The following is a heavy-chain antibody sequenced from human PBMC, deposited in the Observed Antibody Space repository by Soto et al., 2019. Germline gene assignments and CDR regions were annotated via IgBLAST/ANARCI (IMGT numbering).Heavy chain of an antibody. CDR1: GFSFRSYY. Sequence: GGSLRLSCAASGFSFRSYYMNWVRQAPGKGLEWVSSISSSSSYINYADSVKGRFTISRDNAKNSLYLQMNSLRAEDTAVYYCARVGTYYGSGSPYYSDYWGQGTLVTVSS. D-gene: IGHD3-10*01. V-gene: IGHV3-21*01. CDR2: ISSSSSYI. CDR3: ARVGTYYGSGSPYYSDY. J-gene: IGHJ4*02.